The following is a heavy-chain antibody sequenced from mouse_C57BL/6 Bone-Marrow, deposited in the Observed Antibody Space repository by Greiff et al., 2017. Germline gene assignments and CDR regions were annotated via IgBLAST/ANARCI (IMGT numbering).Heavy chain of an antibody. CDR3: AREGWLLPPLAY. J-gene: IGHJ3*01. V-gene: IGHV1-64*01. D-gene: IGHD2-3*01. CDR2: IHPTNGST. CDR1: GYTFTSYW. Sequence: VQLQQPGAELVKPGASVKLSCKASGYTFTSYWMHWVKQRPGQGLEWIGKIHPTNGSTNYNEKFKSKATLTVDKSSSTAYMQLSSLTSEDSAVYYCAREGWLLPPLAYWGQGTLVTVSA.